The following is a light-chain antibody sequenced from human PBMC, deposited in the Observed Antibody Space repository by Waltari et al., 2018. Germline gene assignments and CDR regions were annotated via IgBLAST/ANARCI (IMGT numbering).Light chain of an antibody. J-gene: IGKJ5*01. CDR3: QQYGTSSS. V-gene: IGKV3-20*01. CDR2: GAS. Sequence: EIVLTQSPGTLSLSPGDRATLPCRASQSVGSNYLVWYQQKPGQAPRLLIYGASSRATGIPDRFTGSGSGTDFTLTISRLEPEDFAVYYCQQYGTSSSFGQGTRLEIK. CDR1: QSVGSNY.